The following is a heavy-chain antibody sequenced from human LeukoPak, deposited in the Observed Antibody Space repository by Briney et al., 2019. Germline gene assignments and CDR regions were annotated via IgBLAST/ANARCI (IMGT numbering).Heavy chain of an antibody. D-gene: IGHD3-10*01. Sequence: ASVKVSCKASGYTFTSYGISWVRQAPGQGLEWMGWISAYNGNTNYAQKLQGRVTMTTDTSTSTAYMELRSLRSDDTAAYYCAXXXVVXRGVNWESWFDPWGQGTLVTVSS. J-gene: IGHJ5*02. CDR3: AXXXVVXRGVNWESWFDP. CDR1: GYTFTSYG. CDR2: ISAYNGNT. V-gene: IGHV1-18*01.